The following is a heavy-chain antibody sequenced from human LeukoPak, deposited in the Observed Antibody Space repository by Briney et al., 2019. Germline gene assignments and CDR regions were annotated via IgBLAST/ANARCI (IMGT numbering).Heavy chain of an antibody. J-gene: IGHJ6*02. Sequence: SQTLSLTCAISGDSVSSNSAVWNWIRQSPSRGLEWLGRTYYRSKWYNDYAVSMKSRITINPDTSKNQFSLQLNSVTPEDTAVYYCARGDRYYYYYGMDVWGQGTTVTVSS. CDR1: GDSVSSNSAV. CDR2: TYYRSKWYN. CDR3: ARGDRYYYYYGMDV. V-gene: IGHV6-1*01.